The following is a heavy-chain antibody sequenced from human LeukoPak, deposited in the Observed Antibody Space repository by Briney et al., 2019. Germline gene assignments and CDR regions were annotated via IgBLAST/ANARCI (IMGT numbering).Heavy chain of an antibody. Sequence: ASVKVSCKGSGYTFTSYGYSWVRQAPGQGLEWMGWISAYNGNTNYAQKLPGRVTMTTDTSTSTAYMELRSLRSDDTAVYYCARDVAVAGQYYFDYWGQGTLVTVSS. CDR1: GYTFTSYG. D-gene: IGHD6-19*01. V-gene: IGHV1-18*01. J-gene: IGHJ4*02. CDR3: ARDVAVAGQYYFDY. CDR2: ISAYNGNT.